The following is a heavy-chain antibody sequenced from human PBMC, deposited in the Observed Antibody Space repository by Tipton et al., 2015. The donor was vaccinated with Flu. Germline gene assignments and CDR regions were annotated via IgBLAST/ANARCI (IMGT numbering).Heavy chain of an antibody. V-gene: IGHV3-30*18. CDR2: ISYDGSNK. Sequence: SLRLSCAASGFTFSSYGMHWVRQAPGKGLEWVAVISYDGSNKYYADSVKGRFTISRDNSKNTLYLQMNSLRAEDTAVYYCAKDRRSSGWHNPPDYWGQGTLVTVSS. D-gene: IGHD6-19*01. J-gene: IGHJ4*02. CDR1: GFTFSSYG. CDR3: AKDRRSSGWHNPPDY.